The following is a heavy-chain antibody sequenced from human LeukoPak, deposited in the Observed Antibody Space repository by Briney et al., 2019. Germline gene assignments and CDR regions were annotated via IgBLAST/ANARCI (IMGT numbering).Heavy chain of an antibody. J-gene: IGHJ3*02. D-gene: IGHD2/OR15-2a*01. V-gene: IGHV4-4*02. CDR1: GGSISSSNW. CDR3: ASFYATTAFDI. CDR2: IYHSGST. Sequence: SETLSLTCAVSGGSISSSNWWSWVRQPPGKGLEWIGEIYHSGSTNYNPSLKSRVTISVDKSKNQFSLKLNSVTAADTALYYCASFYATTAFDIWGQGTMVTVSS.